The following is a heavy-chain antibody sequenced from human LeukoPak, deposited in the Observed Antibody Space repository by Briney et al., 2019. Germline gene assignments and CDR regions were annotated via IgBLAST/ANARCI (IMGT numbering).Heavy chain of an antibody. J-gene: IGHJ5*02. V-gene: IGHV4-34*01. Sequence: HPGESLRLSCAASGFTFTTYWMSWIRQPPGKGLEWIGEINHSGSTNYNPSLESRVTISVDTSKNQFSLKVNSVTAADTALYYCARGRPYNSGVPPWFDPWGQGTLVTVSS. CDR3: ARGRPYNSGVPPWFDP. D-gene: IGHD6-19*01. CDR2: INHSGST. CDR1: GFTFTTYW.